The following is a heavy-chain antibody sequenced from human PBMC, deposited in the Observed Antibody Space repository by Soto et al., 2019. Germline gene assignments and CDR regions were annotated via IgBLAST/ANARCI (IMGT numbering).Heavy chain of an antibody. CDR2: TYYRSKWYN. CDR3: AREEHSSSARPPYYFDY. J-gene: IGHJ4*02. D-gene: IGHD6-6*01. CDR1: GDSVSSNSAA. Sequence: PSQTLSLTCAISGDSVSSNSAAWNLIRQSPSRGLEWLGRTYYRSKWYNDYAVSVKSRITINPDTSKNQFSLQLNSVTPEDTAVYYCAREEHSSSARPPYYFDYWGQGTLVTVSS. V-gene: IGHV6-1*01.